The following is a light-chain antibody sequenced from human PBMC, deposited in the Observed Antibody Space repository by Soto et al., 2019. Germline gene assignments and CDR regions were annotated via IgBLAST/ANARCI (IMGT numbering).Light chain of an antibody. J-gene: IGKJ1*01. CDR1: QSVSSTY. CDR2: GAS. CDR3: QQYGSSPWT. V-gene: IGKV3-20*01. Sequence: EIVLTQSPGTLSLSPGERATLSCRASQSVSSTYLAWYQQKPGQAPRLLIYGASSRATGIPDRFSGSGSGTDFTFNISRLEPEDVAVNYCQQYGSSPWTFGQGTKVEIK.